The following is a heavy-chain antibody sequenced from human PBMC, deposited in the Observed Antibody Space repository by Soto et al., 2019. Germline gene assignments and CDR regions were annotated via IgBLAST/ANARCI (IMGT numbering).Heavy chain of an antibody. J-gene: IGHJ4*02. CDR2: ISGSGVTT. CDR1: GFSFSTYA. CDR3: ARCNTNRCYRIDY. Sequence: EVQLLESGGGLVQPGGSLRLSCAASGFSFSTYAMSWVRQAPGKGLEWVAGISGSGVTTDSADSVKGRFTISRDHSKSTLYRHMNGLRAEDTAVYYCARCNTNRCYRIDYWGQGTLVTVSS. V-gene: IGHV3-23*01. D-gene: IGHD2-2*01.